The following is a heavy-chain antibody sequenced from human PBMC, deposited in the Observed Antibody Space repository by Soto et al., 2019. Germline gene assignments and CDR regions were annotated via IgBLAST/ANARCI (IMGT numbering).Heavy chain of an antibody. CDR3: AVKDPTERYYYGMDV. CDR2: INPNSGGT. D-gene: IGHD1-1*01. CDR1: GYTFTGYY. V-gene: IGHV1-2*02. J-gene: IGHJ6*02. Sequence: WASVKVSCKASGYTFTGYYMHWVRQAPGQGLEWMGWINPNSGGTNYAQKFQGRVTMTRDTSISTAYMELSRLRSDDTAVYYCAVKDPTERYYYGMDVWGQGTTVTVSS.